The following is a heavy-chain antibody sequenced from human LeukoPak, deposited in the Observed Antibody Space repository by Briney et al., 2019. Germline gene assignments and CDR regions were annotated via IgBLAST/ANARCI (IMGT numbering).Heavy chain of an antibody. D-gene: IGHD3-10*01. Sequence: ASVKASCKVSGYTLTELSMHWVRQAPGKGLEWMGGFDPEDGETIYAQKFQGRVTMTEDTSTDTAYMELSSLRSEDTAVYYCATGVTISMVRGVMLFHDYWGQGTLVTVSS. CDR2: FDPEDGET. CDR3: ATGVTISMVRGVMLFHDY. V-gene: IGHV1-24*01. CDR1: GYTLTELS. J-gene: IGHJ4*02.